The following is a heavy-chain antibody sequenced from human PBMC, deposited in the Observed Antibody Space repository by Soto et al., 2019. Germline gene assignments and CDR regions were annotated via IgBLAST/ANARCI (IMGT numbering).Heavy chain of an antibody. V-gene: IGHV3-21*01. CDR2: ISSGSDFI. Sequence: DVQLVESGGGLVKPGGSLRLSCAASGFTFSTYTMNWVRQAPGKGLEWVSSISSGSDFIYYADSLKGRFTVSRDNAKNSLYQQMNSLRADDTALYYCTRDTVAGGLAPMDYWGQGTLVTVSS. D-gene: IGHD2-2*01. CDR1: GFTFSTYT. J-gene: IGHJ4*02. CDR3: TRDTVAGGLAPMDY.